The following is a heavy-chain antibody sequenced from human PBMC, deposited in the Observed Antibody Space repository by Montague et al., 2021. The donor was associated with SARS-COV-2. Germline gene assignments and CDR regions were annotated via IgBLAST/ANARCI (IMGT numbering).Heavy chain of an antibody. CDR3: ARVAMYYYESSGYA. CDR2: SGST. J-gene: IGHJ5*02. Sequence: SGSTSYYPSLKGRLTISLDTSQKQFSLKLSSVTAADTAVYYCARVAMYYYESSGYAWGQGTLGTVSS. D-gene: IGHD3-22*01. V-gene: IGHV4-31*02.